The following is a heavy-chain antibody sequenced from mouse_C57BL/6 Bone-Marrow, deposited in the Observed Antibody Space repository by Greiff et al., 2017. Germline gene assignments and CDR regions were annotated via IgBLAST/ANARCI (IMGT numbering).Heavy chain of an antibody. J-gene: IGHJ2*01. V-gene: IGHV1-54*01. Sequence: VQLQQSGAELVRPGTSVKVSCKASGYAFTNYLIEWVKQRPGQGLEWIGVINPGSGGTNSNEKFKGKATLTADKSSSTAYMELSSLASEDSAVSFCARPRLDYGGQGTTLTVSS. CDR2: INPGSGGT. CDR3: ARPRLDY. CDR1: GYAFTNYL.